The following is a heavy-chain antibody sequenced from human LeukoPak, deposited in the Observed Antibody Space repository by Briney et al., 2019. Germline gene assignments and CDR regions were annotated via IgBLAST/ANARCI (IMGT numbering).Heavy chain of an antibody. CDR2: IVVCSGNT. CDR1: GFTFTSSV. D-gene: IGHD1-26*01. CDR3: AAGIGSRPEYFHY. V-gene: IGHV1-58*02. Sequence: SVKVSCKASGFTFTSSVMQWVRQARGQRLEWIGWIVVCSGNTNYAQKSQERVTITRDKSTSTAYMELVTLIYDETAVYYCAAGIGSRPEYFHYWGQGTLVTVSS. J-gene: IGHJ1*01.